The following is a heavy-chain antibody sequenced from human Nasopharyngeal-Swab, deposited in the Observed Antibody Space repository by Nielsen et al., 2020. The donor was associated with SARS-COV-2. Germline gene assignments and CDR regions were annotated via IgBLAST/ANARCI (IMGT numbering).Heavy chain of an antibody. Sequence: SETLSLTCAVYGGSFSGYYWSWIRQPPGKGLEWIGEINHSGSTNYNPSLKSRVTISVDTSKNQFSLKLSSVTAADTAVYYCAKGPYRIAAAGTKYYGMDVWGQGTTVTVSS. V-gene: IGHV4-34*01. CDR1: GGSFSGYY. J-gene: IGHJ6*02. CDR3: AKGPYRIAAAGTKYYGMDV. CDR2: INHSGST. D-gene: IGHD6-13*01.